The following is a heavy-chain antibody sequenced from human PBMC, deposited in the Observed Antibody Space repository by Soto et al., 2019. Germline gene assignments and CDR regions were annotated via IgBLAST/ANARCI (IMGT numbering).Heavy chain of an antibody. Sequence: QVQLVQSGAEVKDSGASVKVSCKASGYTFTGYYIHWVRQAPGQGLEWVGEISPKSGGTRYAQKFQGRVTMTKDTAINTVYMELSKLSPDDTAVYYCGRGRSGELVVFYWGQGTLVTVHS. CDR2: ISPKSGGT. CDR1: GYTFTGYY. CDR3: GRGRSGELVVFY. V-gene: IGHV1-2*02. J-gene: IGHJ4*02. D-gene: IGHD1-7*01.